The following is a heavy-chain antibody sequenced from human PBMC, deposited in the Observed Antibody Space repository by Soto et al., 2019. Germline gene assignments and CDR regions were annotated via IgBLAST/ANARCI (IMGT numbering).Heavy chain of an antibody. CDR1: GYTFTRYG. Sequence: QGQLVQSGGEVKKPGASVKVSCKASGYTFTRYGISWVRQAPGQGLEWMGWISGYNGDTKYAQKFQDRVTMTVDTSTTTAYMELKSLTSDDSAVYYCTKNWQPPYYYYGIDVWCQGTTVTFSS. CDR3: TKNWQPPYYYYGIDV. J-gene: IGHJ6*02. CDR2: ISGYNGDT. V-gene: IGHV1-18*01.